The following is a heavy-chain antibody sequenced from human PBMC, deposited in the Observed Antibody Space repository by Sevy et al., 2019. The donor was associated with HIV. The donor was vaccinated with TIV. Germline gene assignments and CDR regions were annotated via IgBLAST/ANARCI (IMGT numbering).Heavy chain of an antibody. D-gene: IGHD6-13*01. Sequence: ASVNVSCKASGYTFTGYYMHWVRQAPGQGLEWMGWINPNSGGTNYAQKFQGRVTMTRDTSISTAYMELSRLRSDDTAVYYCARERYSSSWYPDNWFDPWGQGTLVTVSS. J-gene: IGHJ5*02. CDR3: ARERYSSSWYPDNWFDP. CDR1: GYTFTGYY. V-gene: IGHV1-2*02. CDR2: INPNSGGT.